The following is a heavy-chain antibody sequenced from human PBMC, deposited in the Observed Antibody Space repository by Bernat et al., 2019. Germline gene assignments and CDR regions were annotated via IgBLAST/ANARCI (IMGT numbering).Heavy chain of an antibody. CDR1: GDSVSSNSAA. D-gene: IGHD6-19*01. J-gene: IGHJ4*02. CDR3: ARARFSAVAGNKRYFDY. V-gene: IGHV6-1*01. Sequence: QVQLQQSGPGLVKPSQTLSLTCAISGDSVSSNSAAWNWIRQSPSRGLEWLGRTYYRSKWYNDYAVSVKSRITINPDTSKNQFSLQLNSVTHEDTAVYYCARARFSAVAGNKRYFDYWGQGTLVTVSS. CDR2: TYYRSKWYN.